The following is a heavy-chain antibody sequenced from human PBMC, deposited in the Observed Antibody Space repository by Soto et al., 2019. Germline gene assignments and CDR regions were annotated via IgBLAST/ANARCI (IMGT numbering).Heavy chain of an antibody. CDR3: VRRHVSATGIDWFDP. V-gene: IGHV1-3*01. D-gene: IGHD6-13*01. Sequence: ASGKVSCKASGYTFTSYGIHWVRQAPGQRLEWMGWINAANGDTKYSPKFQGRVTITRDTSASTAYMELSSLRSEDTAVYYCVRRHVSATGIDWFDPWGQGSLVTVSS. J-gene: IGHJ5*02. CDR2: INAANGDT. CDR1: GYTFTSYG.